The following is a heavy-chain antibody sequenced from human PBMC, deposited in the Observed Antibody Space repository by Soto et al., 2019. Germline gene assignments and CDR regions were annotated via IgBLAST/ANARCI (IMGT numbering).Heavy chain of an antibody. CDR2: ISGSAGSA. Sequence: GGSLILSCVASGVSFSSYAMSWVRQAPGKGLEWVSAISGSAGSAYYADSVKGRFTISRDNSKNTLYLQMNRLRAEDTAVYYCAKDAISMVRGTNNWFDPWGQGTLVTVSS. D-gene: IGHD3-10*01. J-gene: IGHJ5*02. V-gene: IGHV3-23*01. CDR1: GVSFSSYA. CDR3: AKDAISMVRGTNNWFDP.